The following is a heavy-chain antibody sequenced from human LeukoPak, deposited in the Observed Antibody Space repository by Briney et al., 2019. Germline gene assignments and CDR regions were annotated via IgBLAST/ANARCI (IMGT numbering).Heavy chain of an antibody. V-gene: IGHV1-69*04. CDR1: GGTFSSYA. CDR3: ARDMRYFDWLSDY. CDR2: IIPILGIA. J-gene: IGHJ4*02. D-gene: IGHD3-9*01. Sequence: SVKVSCKASGGTFSSYAISWVRQAPGQGLEWMGRIIPILGIANYAQKFQGRVTITADKSTSTAYMELSSLRSEDTAVYYCARDMRYFDWLSDYWGQGTLVTVSS.